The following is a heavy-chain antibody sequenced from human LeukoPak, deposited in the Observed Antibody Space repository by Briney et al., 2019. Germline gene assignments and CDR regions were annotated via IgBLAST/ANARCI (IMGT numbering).Heavy chain of an antibody. J-gene: IGHJ4*02. CDR3: ARGRGLGELAVASFDS. CDR2: LYSDGRSL. D-gene: IGHD6-19*01. Sequence: GGPLRLSCAGSGFNFTGYWMHWVRQAPGKGLEWISRLYSDGRSLTYADSVMGRFTISRDNAKNMLYLQMNSLRAEDTAVYYCARGRGLGELAVASFDSWGQGILVTVSS. CDR1: GFNFTGYW. V-gene: IGHV3-74*03.